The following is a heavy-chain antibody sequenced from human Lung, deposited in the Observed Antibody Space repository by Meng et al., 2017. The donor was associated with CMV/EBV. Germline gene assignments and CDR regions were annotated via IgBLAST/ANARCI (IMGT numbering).Heavy chain of an antibody. CDR3: ASPFIPAEAGPFYYTHYGIDV. CDR2: NTAHNGYT. D-gene: IGHD3-3*01. Sequence: ASVKVSXKDSGYTFTTYGIRWVRQAPGEGLEWVGWNTAHNGYTNYAQNFKDRVTMTTDTSTSTVYMELRSLISDDTAVYYCASPFIPAEAGPFYYTHYGIDVWGQGTTVTVSS. CDR1: GYTFTTYG. V-gene: IGHV1-18*01. J-gene: IGHJ6*02.